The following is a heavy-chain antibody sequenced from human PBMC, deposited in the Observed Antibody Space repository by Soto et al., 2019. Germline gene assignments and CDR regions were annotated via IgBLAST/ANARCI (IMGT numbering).Heavy chain of an antibody. CDR2: IYYSGST. D-gene: IGHD6-19*01. CDR1: GGSVSSGSYY. J-gene: IGHJ4*02. CDR3: ARGSPQYSSGWSMGYYFDY. Sequence: QVQLQESGPGLVKPSETLSLTCTVSGGSVSSGSYYWSWIRQPPGKGLEWIGYIYYSGSTNYNPSLKSRVTISVDTSKNQFSLKLSSVTAADTAVYYCARGSPQYSSGWSMGYYFDYWGQGTLVTVSS. V-gene: IGHV4-61*01.